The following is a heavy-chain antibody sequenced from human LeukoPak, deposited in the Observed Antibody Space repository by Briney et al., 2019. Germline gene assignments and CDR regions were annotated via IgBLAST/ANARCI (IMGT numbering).Heavy chain of an antibody. CDR3: ARQEGGYYDT. CDR1: GGSICSYY. Sequence: TSETLSLTCTVSGGSICSYYWSWIRQPPGKGLEWIGYIYHSGSTNYNPSLKSRVTISVDTSKNQFSLKLSSVTAADTAVYYCARQEGGYYDTWGQGTLVTVSS. D-gene: IGHD3-22*01. CDR2: IYHSGST. J-gene: IGHJ5*02. V-gene: IGHV4-59*08.